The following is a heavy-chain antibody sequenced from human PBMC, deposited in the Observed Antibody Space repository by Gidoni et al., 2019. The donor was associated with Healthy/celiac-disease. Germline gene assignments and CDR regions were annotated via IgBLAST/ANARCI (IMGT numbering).Heavy chain of an antibody. D-gene: IGHD3-3*01. CDR1: GLTFSRSA. V-gene: IGHV3-23*01. CDR2: ISGSGGST. CDR3: AKEAWSRYYYYGMDV. Sequence: VQRLESGGGLVQPGGSLRLSCAAYGLTFSRSAMSWVRQAPGKGLEWVSAISGSGGSTYYADSVKGRFTISRDNSKNTLYLQMNSLRAEDTAVYYCAKEAWSRYYYYGMDVWGQGTTVTVSS. J-gene: IGHJ6*02.